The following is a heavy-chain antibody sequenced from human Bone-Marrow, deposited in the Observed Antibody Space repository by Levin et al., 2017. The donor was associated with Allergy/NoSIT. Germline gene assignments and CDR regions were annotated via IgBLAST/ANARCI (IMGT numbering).Heavy chain of an antibody. D-gene: IGHD6-13*01. CDR3: ARDRGSSWELYYFDH. J-gene: IGHJ4*01. Sequence: PGGSLRLSCAASGFTFKTYAVHWLRQAPGKGLEWVSVISYDGKKKYYTDSVKGRFTISRDNSRNTLYLQMSSLRTEDTAVYYCARDRGSSWELYYFDHWGHGTHVTVSS. V-gene: IGHV3-30*04. CDR1: GFTFKTYA. CDR2: ISYDGKKK.